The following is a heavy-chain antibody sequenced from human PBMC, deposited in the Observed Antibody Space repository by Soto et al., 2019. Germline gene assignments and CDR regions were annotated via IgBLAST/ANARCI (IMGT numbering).Heavy chain of an antibody. CDR2: IDPSDSYT. Sequence: GESLKISCKGSGYSFTSYWINWVRQMPGKGLEWMGRIDPSDSYTNYSPSFQGHVTISADKSISTAYLQWSSLKASDTAMYYCARILPTVDDAFDIWGQGTMVTVSS. CDR3: ARILPTVDDAFDI. V-gene: IGHV5-10-1*01. CDR1: GYSFTSYW. D-gene: IGHD4-17*01. J-gene: IGHJ3*02.